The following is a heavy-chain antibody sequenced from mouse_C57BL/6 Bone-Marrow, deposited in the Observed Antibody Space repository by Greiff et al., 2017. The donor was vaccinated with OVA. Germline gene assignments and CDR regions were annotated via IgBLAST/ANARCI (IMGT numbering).Heavy chain of an antibody. Sequence: EVKLMESGGGLVQPKGSLKLSCAASGFSFNTYAMNWVRQAPGKGLEWVARIRSKSNNYATYYADSVKDRFTISRDDSESMLYLQMNNLKTEDTAMYYCVRHALLYAMDYGGQGTSVTVSS. CDR3: VRHALLYAMDY. CDR2: IRSKSNNYAT. V-gene: IGHV10-1*01. CDR1: GFSFNTYA. J-gene: IGHJ4*01.